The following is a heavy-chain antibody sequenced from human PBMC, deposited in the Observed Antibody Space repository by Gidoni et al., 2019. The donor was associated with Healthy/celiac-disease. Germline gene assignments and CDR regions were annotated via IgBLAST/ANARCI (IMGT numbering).Heavy chain of an antibody. CDR3: ARPGHYDFWSGYYTGLDYFDY. J-gene: IGHJ4*02. CDR2: ISSSSSTI. D-gene: IGHD3-3*01. V-gene: IGHV3-48*02. CDR1: GCTFSSYS. Sequence: EVQLVESGGGLVQPGGSLRLSCAASGCTFSSYSMNWVRQAPGKGLEWVSYISSSSSTIYYADSVKGRFTISRDNAKNSLYLQMNSLRDEDTAVYYCARPGHYDFWSGYYTGLDYFDYWGQGTLVTVSS.